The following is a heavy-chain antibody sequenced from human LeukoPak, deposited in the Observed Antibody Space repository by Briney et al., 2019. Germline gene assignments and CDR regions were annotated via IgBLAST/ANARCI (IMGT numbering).Heavy chain of an antibody. CDR2: IHYSGST. V-gene: IGHV4-59*01. CDR3: ACLTTADAFDI. D-gene: IGHD3-22*01. Sequence: SETLSLTCTVSGGSISSYYWSWIRQPPGKGLECIGYIHYSGSTSYNPSLKSRVTISVDTSKNQFSLKLSSVTAADTAVYYCACLTTADAFDIWGQGTMVTVSS. J-gene: IGHJ3*02. CDR1: GGSISSYY.